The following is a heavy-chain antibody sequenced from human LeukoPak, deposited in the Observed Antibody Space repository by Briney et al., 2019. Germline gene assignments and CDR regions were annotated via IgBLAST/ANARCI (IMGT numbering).Heavy chain of an antibody. CDR3: ARAHYDILTGYLFDY. D-gene: IGHD3-9*01. CDR2: IWYDGSNK. CDR1: GFTFSSYG. V-gene: IGHV3-33*01. J-gene: IGHJ4*02. Sequence: GGSLRLSCAASGFTFSSYGMHWVRQAPGKGLEWVAVIWYDGSNKYYADSVKGRFTISRDNSKNTLYLQMNSLRAEDTAVYYCARAHYDILTGYLFDYWGQETLVTVSS.